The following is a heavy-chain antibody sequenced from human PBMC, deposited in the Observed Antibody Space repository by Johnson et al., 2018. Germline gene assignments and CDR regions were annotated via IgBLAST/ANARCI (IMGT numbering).Heavy chain of an antibody. Sequence: QVQLVESGGGLVKPGGSLRLSCAASGFTFSDYYMSWIRQAPGKGLEWVSYISSSGSTIYYADSVKGRFTISRDNANNSLYVQRNRLRAEAPAVNDCARDPEDDFGSGWGAGMDVWGRGTTVTVSS. D-gene: IGHD3-3*01. J-gene: IGHJ6*02. CDR2: ISSSGSTI. CDR1: GFTFSDYY. CDR3: ARDPEDDFGSGWGAGMDV. V-gene: IGHV3-11*01.